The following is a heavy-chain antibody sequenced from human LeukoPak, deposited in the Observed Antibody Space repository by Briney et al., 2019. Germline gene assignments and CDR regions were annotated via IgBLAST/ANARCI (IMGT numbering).Heavy chain of an antibody. J-gene: IGHJ4*02. D-gene: IGHD6-25*01. Sequence: SETLSLTCTVSGGSISSGGYYWSWIRQHPGKGLEWIGYIYYSGSTYYNPSLKSRVTISVDTSKNQFSLKLSSVTAADTAVYYCARDPSSGAFDYWGQGALVTVSS. CDR1: GGSISSGGYY. CDR2: IYYSGST. CDR3: ARDPSSGAFDY. V-gene: IGHV4-31*03.